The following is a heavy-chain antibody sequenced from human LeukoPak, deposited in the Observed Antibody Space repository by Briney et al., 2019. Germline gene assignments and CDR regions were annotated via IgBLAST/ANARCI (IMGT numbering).Heavy chain of an antibody. CDR3: AKTGFQWGYYFYYMDV. CDR2: IRHDGSNI. J-gene: IGHJ6*03. CDR1: GFTFSSYA. D-gene: IGHD1-14*01. Sequence: GGSLRLSCAASGFTFSSYAMSWVRQAPGKGLEWVAFIRHDGSNIYYADSVKGRFTISRDNSKNTLYLQMNSLIAEDTAVYYCAKTGFQWGYYFYYMDVWGKGTTVTVSS. V-gene: IGHV3-30*02.